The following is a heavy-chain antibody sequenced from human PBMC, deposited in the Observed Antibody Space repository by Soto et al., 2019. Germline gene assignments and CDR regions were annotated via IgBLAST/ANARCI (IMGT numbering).Heavy chain of an antibody. CDR1: RFTFSSYG. Sequence: GGSLRLSCAASRFTFSSYGMNWVRQAPGKGLEWVATISATGGNIEYTDSLKGRFTISRDNSKNTLYLQLNGLTSDDTAVHYCAKVAGGLGYFDLWGRGTLVTVSS. CDR3: AKVAGGLGYFDL. CDR2: ISATGGNI. D-gene: IGHD3-16*01. J-gene: IGHJ2*01. V-gene: IGHV3-23*01.